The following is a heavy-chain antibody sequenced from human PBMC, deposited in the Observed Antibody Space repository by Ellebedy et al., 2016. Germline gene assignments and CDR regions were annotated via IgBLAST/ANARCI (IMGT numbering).Heavy chain of an antibody. V-gene: IGHV3-21*01. J-gene: IGHJ5*02. CDR1: RFTFSSYT. CDR3: ARDSDLMVRGEGGWFDP. Sequence: GESLKISCAASRFTFSSYTMSWVRQAPGSGLEWLSSIANRGPYIYYADSVRGRFTISRDTATNSLHLQMDSLRAEDTAVYYCARDSDLMVRGEGGWFDPWGQGTLVTVSS. CDR2: IANRGPYI. D-gene: IGHD3-10*01.